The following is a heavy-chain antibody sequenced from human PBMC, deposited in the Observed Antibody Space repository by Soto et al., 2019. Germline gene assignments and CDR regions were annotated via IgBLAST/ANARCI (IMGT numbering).Heavy chain of an antibody. Sequence: QVQLVESGGGVVQPGRSLRLSCAASGFTFNSYGIHWVRQAPGKGLEWVAVISHDGSKTNYADSVKGRVTISRDNSKDTVYLQMNSLRAEDTAVYYCAKYTYYYSSSGYYVFYSWGQGTLVTVSS. D-gene: IGHD3-22*01. V-gene: IGHV3-30*18. CDR2: ISHDGSKT. J-gene: IGHJ4*02. CDR1: GFTFNSYG. CDR3: AKYTYYYSSSGYYVFYS.